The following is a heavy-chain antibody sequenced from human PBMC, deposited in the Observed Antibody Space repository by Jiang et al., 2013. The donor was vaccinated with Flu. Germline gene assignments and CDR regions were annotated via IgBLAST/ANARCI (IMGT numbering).Heavy chain of an antibody. D-gene: IGHD4-17*01. J-gene: IGHJ4*02. CDR3: ARVDDLYGDYPVGMGY. Sequence: KSRVTISVDKSKNQFSLKLSSVTAADTAVYYCARVDDLYGDYPVGMGYWGQGTLVTISS. V-gene: IGHV4-4*02.